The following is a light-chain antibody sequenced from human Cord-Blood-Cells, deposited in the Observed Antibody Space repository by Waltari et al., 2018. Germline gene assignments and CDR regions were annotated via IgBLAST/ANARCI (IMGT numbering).Light chain of an antibody. Sequence: AIRMTQSPSSLSASTGDRVTITCRASQGISSYLAWYQQKPGKAPKLLIYAASTLQSGVPSRFSGSGSGTDFTFTISCLQSEDFATYYCQQYYSYLTFGGGTKVEIK. CDR3: QQYYSYLT. J-gene: IGKJ4*01. V-gene: IGKV1-8*01. CDR2: AAS. CDR1: QGISSY.